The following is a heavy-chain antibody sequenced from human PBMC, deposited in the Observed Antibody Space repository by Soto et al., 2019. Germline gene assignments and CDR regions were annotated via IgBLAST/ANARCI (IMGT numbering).Heavy chain of an antibody. D-gene: IGHD5-18*01. CDR2: IYYSGST. J-gene: IGHJ4*02. CDR1: GGSISSSSYY. CDR3: ARVLRGYSYGAIDY. V-gene: IGHV4-39*01. Sequence: QLQLQESGPGLVKPSETLSLTCTVSGGSISSSSYYWGWIRQPPGKGLEWIGSIYYSGSTYYNPSIKSRVTISVDTSKNQFSLKLSSVTAADTAVYYCARVLRGYSYGAIDYWGQGTLVTVSS.